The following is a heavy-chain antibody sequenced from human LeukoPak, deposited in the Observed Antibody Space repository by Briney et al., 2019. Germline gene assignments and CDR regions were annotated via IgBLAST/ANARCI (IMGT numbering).Heavy chain of an antibody. CDR3: AKGTIAAAGTDRDY. V-gene: IGHV3-23*01. CDR1: GFTFSSYA. J-gene: IGHJ4*02. Sequence: PGGSLRLSCAASGFTFSSYAMSWVRQAPGKGLEWVSAISGRDGYTYYADSVKGRFTISRDNSKDTLFLHMSSLRAEDTAVYYCAKGTIAAAGTDRDYWGQGTQVTVSS. CDR2: ISGRDGYT. D-gene: IGHD6-13*01.